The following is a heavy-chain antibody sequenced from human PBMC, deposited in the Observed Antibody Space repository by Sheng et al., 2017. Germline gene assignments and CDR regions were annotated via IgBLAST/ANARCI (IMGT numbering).Heavy chain of an antibody. CDR1: GGSISSSSYY. D-gene: IGHD3-9*01. CDR2: IYYSGST. CDR3: AREGDYDILTGSYYYHMDV. V-gene: IGHV4-39*07. J-gene: IGHJ6*03. Sequence: QLQLQESGPGLVKPSETLSLTCTVSGGSISSSSYYWGWIRQPPGKGLEWIGSIYYSGSTYYNPSLKSRVTISVDTSKNQFSLKLSSVTAADTAVYYCAREGDYDILTGSYYYHMDVWGKGTTVTVSS.